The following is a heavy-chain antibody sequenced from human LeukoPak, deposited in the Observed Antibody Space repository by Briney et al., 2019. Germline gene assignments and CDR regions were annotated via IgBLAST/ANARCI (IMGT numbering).Heavy chain of an antibody. Sequence: SETLSLTCTVSGGSISSYYWSWIRQPAGKGLEWIGRIYTSGSTNYNPSLKSRVTISVDRSKNQFSLKLSSVTAADTAVYYCARGRYDYGDYYFDYWGQGTLVTVSS. CDR2: IYTSGST. J-gene: IGHJ4*02. CDR3: ARGRYDYGDYYFDY. D-gene: IGHD4-17*01. CDR1: GGSISSYY. V-gene: IGHV4-4*07.